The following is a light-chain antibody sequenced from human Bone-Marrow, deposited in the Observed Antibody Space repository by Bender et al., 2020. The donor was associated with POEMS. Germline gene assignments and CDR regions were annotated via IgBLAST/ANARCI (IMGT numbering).Light chain of an antibody. CDR2: DVN. V-gene: IGLV2-14*03. J-gene: IGLJ2*01. Sequence: QSALTQPASVSGSPGQSITISCVGFSSDIGGYKYVSWYQQQPGKAPKLMVYDVNNRPSWVSNRFSGSRSANTASLTISGLQAEDDAVYYCASYTTGYTLVLFGGGTKLTVL. CDR1: SSDIGGYKY. CDR3: ASYTTGYTLVL.